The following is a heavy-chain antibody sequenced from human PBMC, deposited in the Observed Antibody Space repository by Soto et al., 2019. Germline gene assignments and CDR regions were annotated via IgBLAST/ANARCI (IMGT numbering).Heavy chain of an antibody. CDR1: GFTFSIYA. CDR3: EKVRGPFGQWLIHPFVY. D-gene: IGHD6-19*01. CDR2: ISYDGTKT. J-gene: IGHJ4*02. V-gene: IGHV3-30*18. Sequence: PGGSLRLSCAASGFTFSIYAMHWVRQAPGTGLEWVAVISYDGTKTYYADSVKGRFTISRDNSKNTVYLQMNSLRDEDTAVYYCEKVRGPFGQWLIHPFVYWGQGPLFTVS.